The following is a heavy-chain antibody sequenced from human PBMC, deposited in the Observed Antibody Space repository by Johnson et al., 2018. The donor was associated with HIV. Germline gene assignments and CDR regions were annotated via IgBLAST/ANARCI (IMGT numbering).Heavy chain of an antibody. J-gene: IGHJ3*02. CDR2: IKQDGSET. D-gene: IGHD4-23*01. CDR3: AKDLDYGGNGDPGVFDI. CDR1: GFTLSRYW. V-gene: IGHV3-7*05. Sequence: VQLVESGGGLVQSGGSLRLSCAASGFTLSRYWMSWVRQAPGKGLEWVANIKQDGSETYYVDAVKGRFTISRDNAKNSLFLQMNSLRAEDTALYYCAKDLDYGGNGDPGVFDIWCQGTMVTVSS.